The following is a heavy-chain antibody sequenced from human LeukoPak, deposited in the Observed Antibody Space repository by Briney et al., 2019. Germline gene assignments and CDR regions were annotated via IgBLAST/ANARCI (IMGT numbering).Heavy chain of an antibody. D-gene: IGHD6-19*01. J-gene: IGHJ4*02. Sequence: SVKVSCKASGGTFSSYAIRWVRQAPGQGLEWMGGIIPIFGTANYAQKFQGRVTITADESTSTAYMELSSLRSEDTAVYYCARERSSGWYGYDYWGQGTLVTVSS. CDR2: IIPIFGTA. CDR3: ARERSSGWYGYDY. CDR1: GGTFSSYA. V-gene: IGHV1-69*13.